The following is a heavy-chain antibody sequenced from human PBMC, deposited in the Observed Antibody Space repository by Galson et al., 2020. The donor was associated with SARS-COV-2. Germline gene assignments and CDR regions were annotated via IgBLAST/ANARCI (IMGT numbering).Heavy chain of an antibody. V-gene: IGHV4-31*03. CDR3: ASVTTFSSDSSGYPLGVDV. CDR1: GGSLSGGVYY. D-gene: IGHD3-22*01. J-gene: IGHJ6*02. CDR2: IHYSAST. Sequence: ASETLSLTCTVSGGSLSGGVYYWSWIRQHPGTGLAWLGYIHYSASTYYNPSLKSRVAISVDTSKKQLSLKLSSVTAADTAVYYCASVTTFSSDSSGYPLGVDVWGQGTTVTVSS.